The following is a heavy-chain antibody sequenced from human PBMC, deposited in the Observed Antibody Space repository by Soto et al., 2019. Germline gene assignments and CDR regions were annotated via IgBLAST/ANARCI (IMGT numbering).Heavy chain of an antibody. J-gene: IGHJ6*02. CDR1: GYRFSSYA. V-gene: IGHV1-3*01. Sequence: VSVKLSCKASGYRFSSYAMNLGRQAPGQRLEWMGWINAGNGNTKYSQKFQGRVTITRDTSASTAYMELSSLRSEDTAVYYCARDVGGMDVWGQGTTVTVSS. D-gene: IGHD3-3*01. CDR3: ARDVGGMDV. CDR2: INAGNGNT.